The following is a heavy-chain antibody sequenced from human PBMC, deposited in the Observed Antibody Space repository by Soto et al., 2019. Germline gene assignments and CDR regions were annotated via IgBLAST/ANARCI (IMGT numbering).Heavy chain of an antibody. CDR2: VNNDGTDT. D-gene: IGHD6-13*01. J-gene: IGHJ6*02. V-gene: IGHV3-74*03. Sequence: EVQLVXSGGGLVQPGGSLXLSCAASGFTFSNYWMYWVRQAPGKGLVWVSRVNNDGTDTTHADSVKGRFTXSXXXXEXXXXXXXNXLRAEXTAVXYCAXGGLQHALDVWGQG. CDR1: GFTFSNYW. CDR3: AXGGLQHALDV.